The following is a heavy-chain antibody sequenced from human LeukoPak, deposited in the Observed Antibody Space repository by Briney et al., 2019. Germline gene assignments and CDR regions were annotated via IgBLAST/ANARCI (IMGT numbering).Heavy chain of an antibody. CDR1: GFTFSSYS. CDR3: ARVRAAAGSFDY. Sequence: GGSLRLSCATSGFTFSSYSMNWVRQAPGKGLEWVSSISSSSSYIYYADSVKGRFTISRDNAKNSLYLQMNSLRAEDTAVYYCARVRAAAGSFDYWGQGTLVTVSS. J-gene: IGHJ4*02. D-gene: IGHD6-13*01. CDR2: ISSSSSYI. V-gene: IGHV3-21*01.